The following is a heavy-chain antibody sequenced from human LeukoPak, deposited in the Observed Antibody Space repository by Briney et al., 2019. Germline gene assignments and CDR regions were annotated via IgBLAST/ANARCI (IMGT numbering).Heavy chain of an antibody. CDR3: ARVPRRGDCCTFDY. Sequence: SVKVSCKASGGTFSSYAISWVRQAPGQGLEWMGGIIPIFGTANYAQKFQGRVAITADKSTSTAYMELSSLRSEDTAVYYCARVPRRGDCCTFDYWGQGTLVTVSS. D-gene: IGHD2-21*02. J-gene: IGHJ4*02. CDR1: GGTFSSYA. CDR2: IIPIFGTA. V-gene: IGHV1-69*06.